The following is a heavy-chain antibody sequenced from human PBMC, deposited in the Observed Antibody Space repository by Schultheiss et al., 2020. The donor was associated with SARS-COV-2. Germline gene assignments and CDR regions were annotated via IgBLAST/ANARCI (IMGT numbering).Heavy chain of an antibody. V-gene: IGHV4-34*01. D-gene: IGHD2-2*01. CDR1: GGSFSGYY. CDR3: ARGDLQLLDYYYMDV. J-gene: IGHJ6*03. Sequence: ESLKISCAVYGGSFSGYYWSWIRQPPGKGLEWIGEIYHSGSTNYNPSLKSRVTISVDKSKNQFSLKLSSVTAADTAVYYCARGDLQLLDYYYMDVWGKGTTVTVSS. CDR2: IYHSGST.